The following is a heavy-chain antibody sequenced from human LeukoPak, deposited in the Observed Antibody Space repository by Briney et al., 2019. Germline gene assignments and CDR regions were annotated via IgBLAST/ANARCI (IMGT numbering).Heavy chain of an antibody. J-gene: IGHJ4*02. CDR3: ASGYSYGHYY. CDR1: GGTSSSYA. Sequence: ASVKVSCKASGGTSSSYAISWVRQAPGQGLEWMGGIIPIFGTANYAQKFQGRVTITADKSTSTAYMELSSLRSEDTAVYYCASGYSYGHYYWGQGTLVTVSS. CDR2: IIPIFGTA. V-gene: IGHV1-69*06. D-gene: IGHD5-18*01.